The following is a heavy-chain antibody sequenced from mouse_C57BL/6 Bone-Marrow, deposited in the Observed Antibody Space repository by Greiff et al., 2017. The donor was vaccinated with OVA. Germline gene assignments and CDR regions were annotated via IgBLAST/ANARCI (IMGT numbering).Heavy chain of an antibody. D-gene: IGHD3-2*02. CDR2: IFPGSGST. V-gene: IGHV1-9*01. CDR3: AILGSSGYRFAY. Sequence: QVPLKQSGAELMKPGASVKLSCKATGYTFTSYWIKWVKQRPGHGLEWIGEIFPGSGSTNYNEKFKGKDTFTADTSSNTAYMHFSNLTTEDSAISYCAILGSSGYRFAYWGKGILVTVSA. J-gene: IGHJ3*01. CDR1: GYTFTSYW.